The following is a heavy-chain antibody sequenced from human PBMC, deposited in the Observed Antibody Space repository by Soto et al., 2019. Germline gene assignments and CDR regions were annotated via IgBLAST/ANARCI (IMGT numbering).Heavy chain of an antibody. CDR1: GGSINNHY. D-gene: IGHD7-27*01. V-gene: IGHV4-59*11. CDR2: IYYTGST. Sequence: QVHLQESGPGLVKPSETLSLTCTVSGGSINNHYWSWIRQPPREGLEWIGYIYYTGSTNYNSSLKSRVTMSVVTSKHQFSLNLASLTAADTAIYYCARANWYSEYWGQGTLVTVSS. CDR3: ARANWYSEY. J-gene: IGHJ4*02.